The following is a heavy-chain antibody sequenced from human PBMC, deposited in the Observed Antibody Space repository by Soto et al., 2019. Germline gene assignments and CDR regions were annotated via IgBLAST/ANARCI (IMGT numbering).Heavy chain of an antibody. V-gene: IGHV4-39*01. CDR2: IYYSGST. J-gene: IGHJ6*03. D-gene: IGHD3-10*01. CDR1: GGSISSSSYY. Sequence: PSETLSLTCTVSGGSISSSSYYWGWIRQPPGKGLEWIGSIYYSGSTYYNPSLKSRVTISVDTSKNQFSLKLSSVTAADTAVYYCARHSGDTTSSNMVRGVIILNYYYYMDVWGKGTTVTVSS. CDR3: ARHSGDTTSSNMVRGVIILNYYYYMDV.